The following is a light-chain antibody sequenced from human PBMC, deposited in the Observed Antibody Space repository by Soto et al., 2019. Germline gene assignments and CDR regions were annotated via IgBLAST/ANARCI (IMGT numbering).Light chain of an antibody. Sequence: EIVLTQSPGTLSLSPGERATLSCRASQSVSSSYLAWYQQKPGQAPRLLIYDASRATGIPDRFSASGSGTDFTLTITRLERDDFAVYYCQHYGTSALFGPGTKVEI. CDR1: QSVSSSY. CDR3: QHYGTSAL. CDR2: DAS. J-gene: IGKJ3*01. V-gene: IGKV3-20*01.